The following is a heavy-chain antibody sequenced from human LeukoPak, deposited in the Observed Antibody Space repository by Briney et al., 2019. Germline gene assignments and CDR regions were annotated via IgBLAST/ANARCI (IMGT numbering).Heavy chain of an antibody. D-gene: IGHD3-9*01. CDR2: IYYSGYT. CDR3: ARDGSLRYFDWLSDDAFDI. CDR1: GDSISPYY. V-gene: IGHV4-59*01. J-gene: IGHJ3*02. Sequence: SETLSLTCTVSGDSISPYYWSWIRQPPGKGLEWIGYIYYSGYTNYNPSLKSRVTISVDTSKNHFSLKLSSVTAADTAVYYCARDGSLRYFDWLSDDAFDIWGQGTMVTVSS.